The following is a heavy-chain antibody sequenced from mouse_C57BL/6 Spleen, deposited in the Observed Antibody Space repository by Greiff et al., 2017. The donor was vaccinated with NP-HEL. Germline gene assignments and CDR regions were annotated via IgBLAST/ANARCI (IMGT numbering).Heavy chain of an antibody. Sequence: QVHVKQSGAELVRPGTSVKVSCKASGYAFTNYLIEWVKQRPGQGLEWIGVINPGSGGTNYNEKFKGKATLTADKSSSTAYMQLSSLTSEDSAVYFCAREGGLRRGYAMDYWGQGTSVTVSS. CDR3: AREGGLRRGYAMDY. V-gene: IGHV1-54*01. J-gene: IGHJ4*01. D-gene: IGHD2-4*01. CDR2: INPGSGGT. CDR1: GYAFTNYL.